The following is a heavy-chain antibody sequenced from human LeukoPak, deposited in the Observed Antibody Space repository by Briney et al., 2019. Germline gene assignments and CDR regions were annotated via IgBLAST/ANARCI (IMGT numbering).Heavy chain of an antibody. J-gene: IGHJ4*02. CDR2: IRYDGSNK. Sequence: GGSLRLSCAASGFTFSSYGMHWVRQAPGKGLEWVAFIRYDGSNKYYADSVKGRFTISRDTSKNTLYLQMNSLRAEDTAVYYCAKDIRYYYGSGGPHFDYWCQGTLVTVSS. CDR3: AKDIRYYYGSGGPHFDY. D-gene: IGHD3-10*01. CDR1: GFTFSSYG. V-gene: IGHV3-30*02.